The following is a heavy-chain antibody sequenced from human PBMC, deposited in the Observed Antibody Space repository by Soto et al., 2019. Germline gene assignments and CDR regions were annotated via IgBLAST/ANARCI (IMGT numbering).Heavy chain of an antibody. J-gene: IGHJ4*02. D-gene: IGHD3-10*01. CDR2: ISYDGSNK. V-gene: IGHV3-30-3*01. CDR1: GFTFSSYA. Sequence: PVWSLILSFAASGFTFSSYAMHWVRQAPGKGLEWVAVISYDGSNKYYADCVKGRFTISRDNSKNTLYLQMNSLRAEATAVYYCARDGEYTRTLYYWGQGTLVTVSS. CDR3: ARDGEYTRTLYY.